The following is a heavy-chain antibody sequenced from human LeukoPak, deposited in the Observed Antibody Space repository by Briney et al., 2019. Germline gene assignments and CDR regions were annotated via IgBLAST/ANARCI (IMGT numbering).Heavy chain of an antibody. CDR3: ARGGPNDYVWGSYRFDAFDI. CDR1: GGSISSYY. V-gene: IGHV4-59*08. CDR2: ISYSGST. Sequence: SETLSLTCTVSGGSISSYYWSWIRQPPGKGLEWIGYISYSGSTYYNPSLKSRVTISVDTSKNQFSLKLSSVSAADTAVYYCARGGPNDYVWGSYRFDAFDIWGQGTMVTVSS. J-gene: IGHJ3*02. D-gene: IGHD3-16*02.